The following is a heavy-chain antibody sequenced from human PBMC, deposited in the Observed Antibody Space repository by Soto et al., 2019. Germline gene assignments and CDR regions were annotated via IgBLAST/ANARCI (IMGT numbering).Heavy chain of an antibody. V-gene: IGHV4-39*01. CDR1: GGSISTSPYY. CDR2: ISYSGST. J-gene: IGHJ4*01. Sequence: SETLSLTCTVSGGSISTSPYYWGWIRQPPGKGLEWIGSISYSGSTYYNPSLKSRVTISVDTSKYQFSLKLTSVTAADTAVYYCARHLLAYCSSTSCSHVWGPGTLVTVSS. D-gene: IGHD2-2*01. CDR3: ARHLLAYCSSTSCSHV.